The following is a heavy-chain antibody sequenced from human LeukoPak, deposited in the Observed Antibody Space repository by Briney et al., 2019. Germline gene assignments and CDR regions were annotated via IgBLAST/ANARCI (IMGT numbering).Heavy chain of an antibody. Sequence: LRLSGSASGFSLIIYEMNWVREGPRNGLDGVSYVSSSCSTIYYAVSVKGRFPISRDNAKNSPDLQMNGVRAEHTAFYCCATAVKGDSTGYYSRTYFDYSGQATLVTASS. V-gene: IGHV3-48*03. CDR2: VSSSCSTI. D-gene: IGHD3-22*01. CDR1: GFSLIIYE. CDR3: ATAVKGDSTGYYSRTYFDY. J-gene: IGHJ4*02.